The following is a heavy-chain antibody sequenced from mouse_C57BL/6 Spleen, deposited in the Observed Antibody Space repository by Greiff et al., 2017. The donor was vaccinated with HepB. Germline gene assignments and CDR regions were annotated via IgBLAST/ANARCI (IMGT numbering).Heavy chain of an antibody. V-gene: IGHV14-1*01. CDR1: GFNIKDYY. Sequence: VHVKQSGAELVRPGASVKLSCTASGFNIKDYYMHWVKQRPEQGLEWIGRIDPEDGDTEYAPKFQGKATMTADTSSNTAYLQLSSLTSEDTAVYYCTTPRNFFAYWGQGTLVTVSA. CDR2: IDPEDGDT. D-gene: IGHD2-1*01. J-gene: IGHJ3*01. CDR3: TTPRNFFAY.